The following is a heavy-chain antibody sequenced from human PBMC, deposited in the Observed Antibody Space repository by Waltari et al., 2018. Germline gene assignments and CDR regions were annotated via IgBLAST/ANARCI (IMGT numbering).Heavy chain of an antibody. Sequence: QVQLVESGGGVVQPGGSLRLSCAASGFTFSSYGMHWVRQAPGKGLEWVAFIRYDGSNKYYADSVKGRFTISRDNSKNTLFLQMNSLRAEDTAVYYCAKANMVQGVIYAFDIWGQGTMVTVSS. V-gene: IGHV3-30*02. CDR1: GFTFSSYG. D-gene: IGHD3-10*01. CDR3: AKANMVQGVIYAFDI. J-gene: IGHJ3*02. CDR2: IRYDGSNK.